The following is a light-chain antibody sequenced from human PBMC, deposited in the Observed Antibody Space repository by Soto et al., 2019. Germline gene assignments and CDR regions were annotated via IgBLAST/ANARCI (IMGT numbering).Light chain of an antibody. CDR3: QKYNSAPLFT. J-gene: IGKJ5*01. V-gene: IGKV1-27*01. CDR1: QGISNY. Sequence: DIQMTQSPSSLSASVGDRVTITCRASQGISNYLAWYQQKPGKVPKLLIYAASTLQSGVPSRFSGSGSGTDVTLTISSLQPEDVATYYCQKYNSAPLFTFGQGTRLEIK. CDR2: AAS.